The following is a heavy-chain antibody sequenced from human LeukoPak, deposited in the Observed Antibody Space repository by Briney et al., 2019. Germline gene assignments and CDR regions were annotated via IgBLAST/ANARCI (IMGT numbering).Heavy chain of an antibody. CDR1: GFTFSSYG. J-gene: IGHJ4*01. D-gene: IGHD2-15*01. CDR2: IWYDGSNK. V-gene: IGHV3-33*01. Sequence: PGRSLRLSCAASGFTFSSYGMHWVRQAPGKGLEWVAVIWYDGSNKYYADSVKGRFTISRDNSKNTLYLQMNSLRAEDTAVYYCARVQGGYCSGGSCYHFDYWGQEPWSPSPQ. CDR3: ARVQGGYCSGGSCYHFDY.